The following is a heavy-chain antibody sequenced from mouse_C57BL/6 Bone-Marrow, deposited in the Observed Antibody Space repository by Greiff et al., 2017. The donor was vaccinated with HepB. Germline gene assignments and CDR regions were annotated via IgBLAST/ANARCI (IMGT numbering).Heavy chain of an antibody. V-gene: IGHV5-17*01. J-gene: IGHJ4*01. D-gene: IGHD2-1*01. CDR3: ARAIYYGNYLDYAMDY. Sequence: EVKLMESGGGLVKPGGSLKLSCAASGFTFSDYGMHWVRQAPEKGLEWVAYISSGSSTIYYADTVKGRFTISRDNAKNNLFLQMTSLRSEDTAMYYCARAIYYGNYLDYAMDYWGQGTSVTVSS. CDR1: GFTFSDYG. CDR2: ISSGSSTI.